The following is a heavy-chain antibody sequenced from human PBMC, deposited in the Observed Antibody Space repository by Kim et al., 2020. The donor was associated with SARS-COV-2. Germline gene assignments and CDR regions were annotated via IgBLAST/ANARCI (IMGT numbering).Heavy chain of an antibody. CDR2: INHSGST. J-gene: IGHJ6*03. CDR1: GGSFSGYY. Sequence: SETLSLTCAVYGGSFSGYYWSWIRQPPGKGLEWIGEINHSGSTNYNPSLKSRVTISVDTSKNQFSLKLSSVTAADTAVYYCARGVRYCSSTSCHYYYMDVWGKGTTVTVSS. CDR3: ARGVRYCSSTSCHYYYMDV. V-gene: IGHV4-34*01. D-gene: IGHD2-2*01.